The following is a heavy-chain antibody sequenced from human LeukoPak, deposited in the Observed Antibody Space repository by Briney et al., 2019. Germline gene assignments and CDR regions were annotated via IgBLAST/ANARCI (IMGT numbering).Heavy chain of an antibody. CDR3: ATGMRLAGTFDY. CDR1: GFTVSSNY. CDR2: IYSDGST. J-gene: IGHJ4*02. V-gene: IGHV3-53*01. Sequence: GGSLRLSCAASGFTVSSNYMSWVRQAPGKGLEWVSFIYSDGSTYYADSVKGRFTFSRDNSKNTVYLQMNSLRAEDTAIYYCATGMRLAGTFDYWGQGTLVTVSS. D-gene: IGHD6-19*01.